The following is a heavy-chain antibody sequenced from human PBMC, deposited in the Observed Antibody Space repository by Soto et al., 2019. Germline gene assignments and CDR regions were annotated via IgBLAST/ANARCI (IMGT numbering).Heavy chain of an antibody. Sequence: QVQLQESGPGLVKPSGTLSLTCAVSGGSISSSNWWIWVRQPPGKGLEWIVEIYHSGNTNYNPSLKSRVTMAVDKSRTQFSLKLSSVPAADTAVYYCARRWGEGRVDYWGQGTLVTVSS. J-gene: IGHJ4*02. CDR3: ARRWGEGRVDY. D-gene: IGHD3-10*01. CDR2: IYHSGNT. CDR1: GGSISSSNW. V-gene: IGHV4-4*02.